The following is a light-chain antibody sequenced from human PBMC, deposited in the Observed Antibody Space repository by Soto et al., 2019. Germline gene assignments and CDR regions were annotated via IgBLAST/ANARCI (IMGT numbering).Light chain of an antibody. Sequence: AIQVTQSPSSLSASVGDTVTITCRASQGISSAFAWYQQKPGKVPRLLIYDVFNLQSGVPSRFSGSGSGTDFTLTISRLQPEDFATYYCQQTYITPRTFGQGTKVEVK. V-gene: IGKV1-13*02. CDR1: QGISSA. CDR2: DVF. CDR3: QQTYITPRT. J-gene: IGKJ1*01.